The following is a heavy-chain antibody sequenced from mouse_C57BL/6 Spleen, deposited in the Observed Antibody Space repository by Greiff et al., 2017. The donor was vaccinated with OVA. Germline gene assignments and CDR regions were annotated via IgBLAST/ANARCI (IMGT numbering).Heavy chain of an antibody. Sequence: QVQLQQSGPELVKPGASVKISCKASGYAFSSSWMNWVKQRPGQGLEWIGRIYPGDGDTNYNGKFKGKATLTADKSSSTAYMQLSSLTSEDSAVYFCAREGDYDGSSFFDYGGQGTTLTVSS. V-gene: IGHV1-82*01. CDR3: AREGDYDGSSFFDY. CDR2: IYPGDGDT. J-gene: IGHJ2*01. CDR1: GYAFSSSW. D-gene: IGHD1-1*01.